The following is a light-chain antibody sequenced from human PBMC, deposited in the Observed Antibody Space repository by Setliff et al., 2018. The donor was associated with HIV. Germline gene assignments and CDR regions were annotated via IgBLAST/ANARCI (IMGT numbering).Light chain of an antibody. Sequence: QSVLTQPASVSGSPGQSITIPCTGSSSDVGNTLSVSWYQQNVGEVPKLLIYEVDRRPSGISHRFSGSKSGNTASLTISGLQVEDEADYYCCSYGSGDIWVFGGGTKVTVL. CDR3: CSYGSGDIWV. J-gene: IGLJ2*01. V-gene: IGLV2-23*02. CDR1: SSDVGNTLS. CDR2: EVD.